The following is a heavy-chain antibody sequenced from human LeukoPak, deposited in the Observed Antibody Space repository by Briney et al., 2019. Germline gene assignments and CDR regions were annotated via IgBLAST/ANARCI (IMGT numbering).Heavy chain of an antibody. Sequence: GGSLRLSCAGSGFIFNNYAMHWVRQPPGEGLEWVSGISWNSGSIDYADSVKGRFTISRDNAKNSLYLQMNSLRVEDTAFYYCAKDNRRHYTSGPNPDSLHWGQGALVTVSS. J-gene: IGHJ4*02. V-gene: IGHV3-9*01. CDR1: GFIFNNYA. D-gene: IGHD6-19*01. CDR2: ISWNSGSI. CDR3: AKDNRRHYTSGPNPDSLH.